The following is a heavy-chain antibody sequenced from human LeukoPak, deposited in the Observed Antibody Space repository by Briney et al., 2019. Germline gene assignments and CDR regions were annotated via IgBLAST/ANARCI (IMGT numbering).Heavy chain of an antibody. Sequence: GGSLRLSCAASGFTFSSYAMSWVRQAPGKGLEWVSAISGSGGSTYYADSVKGRFTISRDNSKNTLYLQMNSLRAEDTAVYYCAKSIAAASILGGSDYWGQGTLVTVSS. CDR2: ISGSGGST. CDR3: AKSIAAASILGGSDY. J-gene: IGHJ4*02. V-gene: IGHV3-23*01. CDR1: GFTFSSYA. D-gene: IGHD6-13*01.